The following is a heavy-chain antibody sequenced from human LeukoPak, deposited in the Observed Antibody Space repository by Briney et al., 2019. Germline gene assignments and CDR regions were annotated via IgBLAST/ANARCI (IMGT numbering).Heavy chain of an antibody. D-gene: IGHD6-13*01. CDR2: ISSSSSYI. J-gene: IGHJ6*02. V-gene: IGHV3-21*01. Sequence: GGSLRLSCAASGFTFSSYSMNWVRQAPGKGLEWVSSISSSSSYIYYADSVKGRFTISRDNAKNSLYLQMNSLRAEDTAVYYCARDAVSSSWYSGYYYYGMDVWGQGTTVTVS. CDR3: ARDAVSSSWYSGYYYYGMDV. CDR1: GFTFSSYS.